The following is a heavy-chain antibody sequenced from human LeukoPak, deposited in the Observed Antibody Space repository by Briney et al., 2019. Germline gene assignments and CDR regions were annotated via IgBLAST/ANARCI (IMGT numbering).Heavy chain of an antibody. Sequence: SQTLSLTCTVSGGSISSGDYYWSWIRQPPGKGLEWIGYIYYSGSTYYNPSLKSRVTISVDTSKNQFSLKLSSVTAADTAVYYWARDAGSYWDEHPYYFDYWGQGTLVTVSS. D-gene: IGHD1-1*01. J-gene: IGHJ4*02. V-gene: IGHV4-30-4*01. CDR1: GGSISSGDYY. CDR2: IYYSGST. CDR3: ARDAGSYWDEHPYYFDY.